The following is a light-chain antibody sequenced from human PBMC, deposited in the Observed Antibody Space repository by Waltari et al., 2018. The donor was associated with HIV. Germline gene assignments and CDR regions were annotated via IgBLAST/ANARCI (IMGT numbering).Light chain of an antibody. CDR3: AAWDDSLNGHVV. CDR1: NSNVGTHT. J-gene: IGLJ2*01. V-gene: IGLV1-44*01. Sequence: QSVLPPPPSASGTPGQRLTIPSYGSNSNVGTHTVNCYPQIPGTAAKLLIYSNNQRPSGVPDRFSGSKSGASASLAISGLQAEDEADYFCAAWDDSLNGHVVFGGGTKLTVL. CDR2: SNN.